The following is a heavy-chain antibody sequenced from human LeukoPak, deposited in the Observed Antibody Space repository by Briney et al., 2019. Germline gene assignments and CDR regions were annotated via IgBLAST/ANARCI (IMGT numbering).Heavy chain of an antibody. V-gene: IGHV3-21*04. CDR3: AKDGDTTGAYYYDSSGYPYLNN. CDR2: ISSSSSYI. D-gene: IGHD3-22*01. J-gene: IGHJ4*02. CDR1: GFTFSSYS. Sequence: GGSLRLSCAASGFTFSSYSMTWVRQAPGKGLEWVSSISSSSSYIYYADSVKGRFTISRDNAKNSLYLQMNSLRAEDTAVYYCAKDGDTTGAYYYDSSGYPYLNNWGQGTLVTVSS.